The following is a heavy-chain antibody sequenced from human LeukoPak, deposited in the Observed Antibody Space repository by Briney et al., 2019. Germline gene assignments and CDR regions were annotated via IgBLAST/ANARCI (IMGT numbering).Heavy chain of an antibody. CDR1: GFTFSSNG. CDR2: ISATGGTI. D-gene: IGHD3-9*01. J-gene: IGHJ4*02. Sequence: GGSLRLSCAASGFTFSSNGMNWVRQAPGKGLEWVSYISATGGTIYYADSVKGRFTISRDNAKNSLYLQMNSLRVEDTALYYCARNYPDGGGGRYFDWLPDFWGQGTLVTVSS. CDR3: ARNYPDGGGGRYFDWLPDF. V-gene: IGHV3-48*04.